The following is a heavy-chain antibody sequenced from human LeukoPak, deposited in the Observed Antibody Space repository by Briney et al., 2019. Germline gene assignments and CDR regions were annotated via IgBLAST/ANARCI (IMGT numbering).Heavy chain of an antibody. CDR2: ISGYNGNT. D-gene: IGHD1-7*01. CDR1: GYTFTSYG. CDR3: ARDLLTGNTGDY. Sequence: GASVKVSCKASGYTFTSYGFNWVRQAPGQGLEWLGWISGYNGNTEYAQKVQGRVTMTTDTSTNTAYMELRSLGSDDTAVYYCARDLLTGNTGDYWGQGTLTTVSA. V-gene: IGHV1-18*01. J-gene: IGHJ4*02.